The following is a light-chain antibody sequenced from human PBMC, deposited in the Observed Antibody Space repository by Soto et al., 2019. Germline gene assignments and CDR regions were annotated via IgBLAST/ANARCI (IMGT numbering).Light chain of an antibody. J-gene: IGKJ4*01. CDR2: GAS. CDR1: QSVSSGH. CDR3: QQYGSSPLT. V-gene: IGKV3-20*01. Sequence: EIVLTQSPATLSLSPGERATLSCSASQSVSSGHLAWYQQKPGQAPRLLIYGASSRATGTPDRFSGSASGTDFTLTISRLEPEDFAVYYCQQYGSSPLTFGGGTKVDIK.